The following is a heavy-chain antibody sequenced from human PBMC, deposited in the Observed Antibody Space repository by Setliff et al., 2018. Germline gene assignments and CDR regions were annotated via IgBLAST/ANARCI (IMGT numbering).Heavy chain of an antibody. J-gene: IGHJ5*02. Sequence: SETLSLTCIVSGGSISNYYWSWIRQPPGKGLEWIGYISDSGYTNYNPALKSRVTMSVDTSKKQFSLKLSSVTAADTAVYYCARGSTGAYDPWGQGTLVTVSS. V-gene: IGHV4-59*12. D-gene: IGHD7-27*01. CDR1: GGSISNYY. CDR2: ISDSGYT. CDR3: ARGSTGAYDP.